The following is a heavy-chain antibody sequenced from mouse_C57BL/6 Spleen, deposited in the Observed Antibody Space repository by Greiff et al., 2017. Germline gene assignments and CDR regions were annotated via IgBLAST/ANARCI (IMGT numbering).Heavy chain of an antibody. CDR2: IYPGSGST. CDR1: GYTFTSYW. D-gene: IGHD2-2*01. J-gene: IGHJ2*01. V-gene: IGHV1-55*01. Sequence: QVQLQQPGAELVKPGASVKMSCKASGYTFTSYWITWVKQRPGQGLEWIGDIYPGSGSTNYNEKFKSKATLTVDTSSSTAYMQLSSLTSEDSAVYYCARVEGYDPLYYCDYWGQGTTLTVSS. CDR3: ARVEGYDPLYYCDY.